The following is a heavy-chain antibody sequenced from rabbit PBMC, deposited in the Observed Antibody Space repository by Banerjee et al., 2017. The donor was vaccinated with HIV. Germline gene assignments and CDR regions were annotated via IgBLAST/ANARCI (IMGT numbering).Heavy chain of an antibody. D-gene: IGHD2-1*01. CDR3: ARAGGYRDFGL. CDR1: GFDLSSYYY. V-gene: IGHV1S45*01. J-gene: IGHJ4*01. Sequence: QEQLEESGGGLVKPGGTLTLTCTASGFDLSSYYYMCWVRQAPGKGLELIACIYTGTSGSTYYANWAKGRFTISKTSSTTVTLQMTSLTAADTATYFCARAGGYRDFGLWGPGTLVTVS. CDR2: IYTGTSGST.